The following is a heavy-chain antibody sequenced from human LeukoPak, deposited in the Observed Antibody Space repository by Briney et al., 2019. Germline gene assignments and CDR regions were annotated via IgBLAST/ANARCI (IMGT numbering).Heavy chain of an antibody. CDR1: GFTFTNAW. Sequence: GGSLRLSCAASGFTFTNAWMNWVRQAPGKGLEWVGRIFSKSDGGTTEYSVPVKGRFTISRDDLKNTLYLQMDSLKTEDTALYYCTTGRDYHDSSGFDDWGQGTLVTVAS. CDR2: IFSKSDGGTT. D-gene: IGHD3-22*01. J-gene: IGHJ4*02. V-gene: IGHV3-15*01. CDR3: TTGRDYHDSSGFDD.